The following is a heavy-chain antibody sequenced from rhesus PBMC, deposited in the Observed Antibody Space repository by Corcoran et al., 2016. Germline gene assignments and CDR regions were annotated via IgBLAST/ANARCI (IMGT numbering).Heavy chain of an antibody. CDR2: ISYTGGST. D-gene: IGHD6-31*01. J-gene: IGHJ4*01. Sequence: EVQLVETGGGLVQPGGSLRLSCAASGFPFSSYGMRWFRQAPGKGLEWVQGISYTGGSTYYADSVKGRFTISRDNSKNTLSLQMNSLRAEDTAVYYCAKGISGWDLYFDYWGQGVLVTVSS. CDR3: AKGISGWDLYFDY. CDR1: GFPFSSYG. V-gene: IGHV3S5*01.